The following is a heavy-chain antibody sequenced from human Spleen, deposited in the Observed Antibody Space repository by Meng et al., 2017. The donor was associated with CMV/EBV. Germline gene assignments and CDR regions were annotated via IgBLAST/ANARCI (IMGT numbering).Heavy chain of an antibody. D-gene: IGHD5-12*01. J-gene: IGHJ4*02. Sequence: GESLKISCAASGFTFSSYSMNWVRQAPGKGLEWVSYISSSSSTIYYADSVKGRFTISRDNAKNSLYLQMNSLRAEDTAVYYCAGGGKWLRNVGVYWGQGTLVTVSS. CDR3: AGGGKWLRNVGVY. V-gene: IGHV3-48*04. CDR2: ISSSSSTI. CDR1: GFTFSSYS.